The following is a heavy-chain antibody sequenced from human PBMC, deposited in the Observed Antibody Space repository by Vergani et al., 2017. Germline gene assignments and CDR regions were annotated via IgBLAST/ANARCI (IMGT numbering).Heavy chain of an antibody. D-gene: IGHD4-17*01. CDR3: AGPQTVTTGGMEV. CDR2: VDPEDGET. CDR1: GYTFTDHY. Sequence: EVQLVQSGAEVKKPGATMKISCKVSGYTFTDHYMHWVKQAPGKGLEWMGLVDPEDGETIYAEKFKGRVTIAADTSTDTAHLEWSSLRSEDAAVYYCAGPQTVTTGGMEVWGQGTTVIVSS. V-gene: IGHV1-69-2*01. J-gene: IGHJ6*02.